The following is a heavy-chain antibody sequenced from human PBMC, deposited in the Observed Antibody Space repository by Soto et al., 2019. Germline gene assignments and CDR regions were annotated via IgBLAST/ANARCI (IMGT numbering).Heavy chain of an antibody. CDR1: GFTFSGYG. V-gene: IGHV3-33*01. CDR3: ARDAGYCRGGSGDSSYYYYYMDV. J-gene: IGHJ6*03. Sequence: QVQLVESGGGVVQPGRSLRLSCAVSGFTFSGYGMHWVRQAPGKGLEWVAVIWYDGSNKYYADSVKGRFTISRDNSKNTLYLQMNSLRAEDTAVYYCARDAGYCRGGSGDSSYYYYYMDVWGKGIPVTVSS. D-gene: IGHD2-15*01. CDR2: IWYDGSNK.